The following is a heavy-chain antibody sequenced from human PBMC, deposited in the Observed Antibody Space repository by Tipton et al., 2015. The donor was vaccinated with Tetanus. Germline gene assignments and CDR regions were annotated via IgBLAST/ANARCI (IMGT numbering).Heavy chain of an antibody. CDR1: GGSINNTGYF. CDR3: ARGGLCVGPACAGISPLLDV. V-gene: IGHV4-39*07. D-gene: IGHD2-15*01. J-gene: IGHJ2*01. Sequence: TLSLTCSVSGGSINNTGYFWGWIRQPPGKGLEWIGSINYGGTTYYKPSLKSRLTISLDTSKKHFSLRLSSVTAADTAVYYCARGGLCVGPACAGISPLLDVWGRGTLVTVSS. CDR2: INYGGTT.